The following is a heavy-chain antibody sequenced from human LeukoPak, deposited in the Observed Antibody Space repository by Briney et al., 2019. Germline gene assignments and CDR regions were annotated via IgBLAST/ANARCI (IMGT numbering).Heavy chain of an antibody. V-gene: IGHV3-21*01. J-gene: IGHJ4*02. CDR2: ISSSSSYI. CDR1: GFTFSSYS. D-gene: IGHD1-26*01. Sequence: GGSLRLSCAASGFTFSSYSMNWVRQAPGKGLEWVSSISSSSSYIYYADSVKGRFTISRDNAKNSLYLQMNSLRDDDTAVYYCARAAGGTSRDYWGQGILVTVSS. CDR3: ARAAGGTSRDY.